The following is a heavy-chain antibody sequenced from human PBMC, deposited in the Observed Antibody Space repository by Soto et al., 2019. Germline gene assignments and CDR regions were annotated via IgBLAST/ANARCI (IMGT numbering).Heavy chain of an antibody. CDR2: ISGSGDRT. J-gene: IGHJ5*02. CDR1: GLTFTNSA. Sequence: PGGSLRLSCAASGLTFTNSAMSWVRQAPGKGLEWVSAISGSGDRTSYVDSVKGRFTISRDDSTNTLYPQMSSLRAEDTAVYYCAKAFGYSSTWLARNWFDPWGQGTLVTVSS. V-gene: IGHV3-23*01. CDR3: AKAFGYSSTWLARNWFDP. D-gene: IGHD6-13*01.